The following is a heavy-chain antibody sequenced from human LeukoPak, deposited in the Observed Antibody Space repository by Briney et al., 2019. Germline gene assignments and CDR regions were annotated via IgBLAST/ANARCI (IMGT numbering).Heavy chain of an antibody. J-gene: IGHJ5*02. D-gene: IGHD3-10*01. V-gene: IGHV3-21*01. Sequence: GGSLRLSCAASGFTFSNYGMSWVRQAPAKGLEWVSSISSSSYIYYADSVKGRFTISRDNAKNSLYLQMNSLRAEDTAVYYCARDSTMVRGVYKFDPWGQGTLVTVSS. CDR2: ISSSSYI. CDR3: ARDSTMVRGVYKFDP. CDR1: GFTFSNYG.